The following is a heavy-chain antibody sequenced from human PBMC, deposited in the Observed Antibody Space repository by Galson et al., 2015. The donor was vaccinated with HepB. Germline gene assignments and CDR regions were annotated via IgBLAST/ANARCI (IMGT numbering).Heavy chain of an antibody. CDR3: ARDHGGIAAAGFDY. Sequence: SVKVSCKASGGTFSSYAISWVRQAPGQGLEWMGGIIPIFGTANYAQKFQGRVTITADESTSTAYMELSSLRSEDTAVYYCARDHGGIAAAGFDYWGQGALVTVSS. CDR1: GGTFSSYA. D-gene: IGHD6-13*01. J-gene: IGHJ4*02. V-gene: IGHV1-69*13. CDR2: IIPIFGTA.